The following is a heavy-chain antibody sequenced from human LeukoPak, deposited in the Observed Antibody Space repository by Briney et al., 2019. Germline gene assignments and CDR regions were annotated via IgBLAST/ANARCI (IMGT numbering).Heavy chain of an antibody. CDR3: ARWVVRGVNGDLGY. V-gene: IGHV1-8*01. D-gene: IGHD3-10*01. J-gene: IGHJ4*02. Sequence: ASVKVSCKASGYTFTSYDINWVRQATGQGLEWMGWMNPNSGNAGYAQKFQGRVTMTRNTSISTAYMELSSLKSDDTAVYYCARWVVRGVNGDLGYWGQGTLVTVSS. CDR2: MNPNSGNA. CDR1: GYTFTSYD.